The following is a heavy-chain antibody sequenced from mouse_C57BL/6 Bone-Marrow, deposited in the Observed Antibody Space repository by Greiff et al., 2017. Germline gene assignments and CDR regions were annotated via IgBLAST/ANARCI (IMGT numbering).Heavy chain of an antibody. D-gene: IGHD2-3*01. V-gene: IGHV1-81*01. CDR3: ARGDGYYAFFDY. CDR1: GYTFTSYG. J-gene: IGHJ2*01. CDR2: IYPRSGNP. Sequence: VQLQQSGAELARPGASVKLSCKASGYTFTSYGISWVKQRTGQGLEWIGEIYPRSGNPYYNEKFKGKATLTADKSSSTAYMELRSLTSEDSAVYFCARGDGYYAFFDYWGQGTTLTVSS.